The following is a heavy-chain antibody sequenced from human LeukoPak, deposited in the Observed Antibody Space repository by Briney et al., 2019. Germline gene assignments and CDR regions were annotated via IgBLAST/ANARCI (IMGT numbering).Heavy chain of an antibody. Sequence: ASVKVSCKASGYAFTGYYMCWVRHGPGQGVEWMGWINPNSGGTNYAQKFQGRVTMTRDTSISTAYMELSRLRSDDTAVYYCARGQSLRPGDWGQGTLVTVSS. V-gene: IGHV1-2*02. J-gene: IGHJ4*02. CDR1: GYAFTGYY. D-gene: IGHD7-27*01. CDR3: ARGQSLRPGD. CDR2: INPNSGGT.